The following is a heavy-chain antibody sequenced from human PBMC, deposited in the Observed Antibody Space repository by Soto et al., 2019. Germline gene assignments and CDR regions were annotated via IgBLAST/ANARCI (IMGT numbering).Heavy chain of an antibody. CDR2: ISGSGGST. J-gene: IGHJ4*02. D-gene: IGHD3-10*01. Sequence: EVQLLESGGGLVQPGGSLRLSCAASGFTFSSYAMSWVRQAPGKGLEWDSAISGSGGSTYYADSVKGRFTVSRDNSKNTLYLQMNSLRAEDTAVYYCAKQMMVRGVLTYYFDYWGQGTLVTVSS. V-gene: IGHV3-23*01. CDR1: GFTFSSYA. CDR3: AKQMMVRGVLTYYFDY.